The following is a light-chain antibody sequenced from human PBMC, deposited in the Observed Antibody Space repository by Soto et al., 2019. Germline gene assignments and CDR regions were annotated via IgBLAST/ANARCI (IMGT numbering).Light chain of an antibody. J-gene: IGKJ5*01. Sequence: PGERATLFCRASQSIGGYLAWYQQRPGQAPRLVIYDASYRATGIPARFSGSGSGTDFTLTISSLEPEDVAVYYCQQRFDWPITFGQGTRLEI. CDR1: QSIGGY. V-gene: IGKV3-11*01. CDR3: QQRFDWPIT. CDR2: DAS.